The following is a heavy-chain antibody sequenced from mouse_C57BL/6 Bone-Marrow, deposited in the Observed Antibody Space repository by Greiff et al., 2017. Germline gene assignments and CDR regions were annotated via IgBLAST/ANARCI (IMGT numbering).Heavy chain of an antibody. Sequence: VQLQQSGAELARPGASVKMSCKASGYTFTSYTMHWVKQRPGPGMEWIGYINPSSGYTKYNQKFKDKATLTADKSSSTAYMQLSSLTSEDSAVYYCARHPRRGFAYWGQGTLVTVSA. CDR2: INPSSGYT. CDR3: ARHPRRGFAY. V-gene: IGHV1-4*01. J-gene: IGHJ3*01. CDR1: GYTFTSYT.